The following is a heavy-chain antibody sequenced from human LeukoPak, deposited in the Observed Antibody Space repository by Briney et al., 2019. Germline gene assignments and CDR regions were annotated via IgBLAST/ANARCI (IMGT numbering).Heavy chain of an antibody. CDR2: ISSSGSTI. Sequence: LSLTCTVSGGSISSYYWSWIRQTPGKGLEWVSYISSSGSTIYYADSVKGRFTISRDNAKNSLYLQMNSLRAEDTAVYYCARLGYCSSTSCYWGRSYFDYWGQGTLVTVSS. J-gene: IGHJ4*02. CDR1: GGSISSYY. V-gene: IGHV3-11*01. CDR3: ARLGYCSSTSCYWGRSYFDY. D-gene: IGHD2-2*01.